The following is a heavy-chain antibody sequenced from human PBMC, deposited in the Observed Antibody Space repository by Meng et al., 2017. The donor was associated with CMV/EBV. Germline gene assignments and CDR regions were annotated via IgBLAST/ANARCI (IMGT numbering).Heavy chain of an antibody. D-gene: IGHD2/OR15-2a*01. CDR2: IYYSGIT. CDR3: ARTVSIQDYFWDY. CDR1: GGSISSGGYY. V-gene: IGHV4-31*03. J-gene: IGHJ4*02. Sequence: SETLSLTCTVSGGSISSGGYYWSWIRQHPGKGLEWIGYIYYSGITYYNPSLKSRVTISVDTSKNQFSLKLSSVTAADTAVYYCARTVSIQDYFWDYWGQGTLVTVSS.